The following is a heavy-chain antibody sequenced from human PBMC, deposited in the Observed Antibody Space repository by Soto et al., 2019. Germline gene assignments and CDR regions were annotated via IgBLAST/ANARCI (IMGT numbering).Heavy chain of an antibody. CDR3: ARGMEMATLKGDWFDP. J-gene: IGHJ5*02. V-gene: IGHV1-69*01. D-gene: IGHD5-12*01. Sequence: QVQLVQSGAEVKKPGSSVKVSCKASGGTFSSYAISWVRQAPGQGLEWMGGIIPIFGTANYAQKFQGRVTITADESTSTAYMELSSLRSKDTAVYYCARGMEMATLKGDWFDPWGQGTLVTVSS. CDR1: GGTFSSYA. CDR2: IIPIFGTA.